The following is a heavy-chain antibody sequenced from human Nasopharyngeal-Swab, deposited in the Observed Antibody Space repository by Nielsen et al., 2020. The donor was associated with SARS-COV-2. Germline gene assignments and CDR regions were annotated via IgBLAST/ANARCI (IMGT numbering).Heavy chain of an antibody. CDR2: INHSGST. J-gene: IGHJ5*02. CDR1: GGSIGGYY. CDR3: AKEGATGWFDP. V-gene: IGHV4-34*01. Sequence: SDTLSPPCTVSGGSIGGYYWSWIRQPPGKGLEWIAEINHSGSTNYNPSLKSRVTISVDTSKNHFSLKLNSVTAADTAVYYCAKEGATGWFDPCGQGTLVTVSS.